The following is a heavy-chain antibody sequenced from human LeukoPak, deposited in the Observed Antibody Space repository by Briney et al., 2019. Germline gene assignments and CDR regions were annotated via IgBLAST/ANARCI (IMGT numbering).Heavy chain of an antibody. V-gene: IGHV4-38-2*01. J-gene: IGHJ3*02. CDR3: AKSNGYGLIDI. CDR2: IFYRGST. Sequence: PGGSLRLSCAVSGFTVSDHYMDWVRQPPGKALEWIGNIFYRGSTYYSPSLKSRVTISLDTSRNRFSLKLNSVTAADTAVYYCAKSNGYGLIDIWGQGTMVTVSS. D-gene: IGHD3-10*01. CDR1: GFTVSDHY.